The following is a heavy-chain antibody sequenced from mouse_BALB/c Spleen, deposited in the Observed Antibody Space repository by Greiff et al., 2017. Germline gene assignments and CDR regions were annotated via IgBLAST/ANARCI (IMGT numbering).Heavy chain of an antibody. Sequence: QVQLQQSGPELVKPGASVKMSCKASGYTFTSYYIHWVKQRPGQGLEWIGWIYPGDGSTKYNEKFKGKTTLTADKSSSTAYMLLSSLTSEDSAIYFCARDTTVVGGYWGQGTTLTVSS. D-gene: IGHD1-1*01. CDR2: IYPGDGST. V-gene: IGHV1S56*01. CDR3: ARDTTVVGGY. J-gene: IGHJ2*01. CDR1: GYTFTSYY.